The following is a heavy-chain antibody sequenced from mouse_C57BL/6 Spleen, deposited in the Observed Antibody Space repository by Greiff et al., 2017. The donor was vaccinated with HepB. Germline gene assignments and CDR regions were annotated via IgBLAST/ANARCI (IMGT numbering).Heavy chain of an antibody. J-gene: IGHJ3*01. CDR2: IYPRSGNT. CDR1: GYTFTSYG. V-gene: IGHV1-81*01. CDR3: ARSLDEGFAY. Sequence: QVQLKESGAELARPGASVKLSCKASGYTFTSYGISWVKQRTGQGLEWIGEIYPRSGNTYYNEKFKGKATLTADKSSSTAYMELRSLTSEDSAVYFCARSLDEGFAYWGQGTLVTVSA.